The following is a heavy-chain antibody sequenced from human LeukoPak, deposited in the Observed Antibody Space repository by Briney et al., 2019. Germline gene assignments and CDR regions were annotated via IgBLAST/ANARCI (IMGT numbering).Heavy chain of an antibody. J-gene: IGHJ5*02. D-gene: IGHD3-9*01. V-gene: IGHV1-69*13. CDR1: GGTFSSYA. CDR3: ARGIESYYDILTGSFDP. CDR2: IISNFGTA. Sequence: SVKVSCKASGGTFSSYAIRWLRQAPGQGLDWMGGIISNFGTANYAQKFQGRVTITADESTSTASMELSNLRSEDTAVYYCARGIESYYDILTGSFDPWGQRTLVTVST.